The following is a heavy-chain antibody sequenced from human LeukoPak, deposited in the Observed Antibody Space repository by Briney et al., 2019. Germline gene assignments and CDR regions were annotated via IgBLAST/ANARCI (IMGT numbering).Heavy chain of an antibody. CDR2: IYTSGST. J-gene: IGHJ4*02. D-gene: IGHD3-22*01. Sequence: PSQTLSLTCSVSGGSISSGSYYWSWIRQPAGKGLEWIGRIYTSGSTNYNPSLKSRVTMSFDASNNQFSLRLSSVTAADTAVYYCARVTTDGYYNYWGQGTLVTVSS. CDR3: ARVTTDGYYNY. V-gene: IGHV4-61*02. CDR1: GGSISSGSYY.